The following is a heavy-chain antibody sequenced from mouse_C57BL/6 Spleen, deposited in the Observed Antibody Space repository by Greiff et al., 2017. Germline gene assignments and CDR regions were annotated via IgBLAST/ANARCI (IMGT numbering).Heavy chain of an antibody. D-gene: IGHD1-1*01. CDR2: IDPSDSYT. J-gene: IGHJ2*01. CDR1: GYTFTSYW. CDR3: ARKGITTVDYFDY. V-gene: IGHV1-69*01. Sequence: VQLQQPGAELVMPGASVKLSCKASGYTFTSYWMHWVKQRPGQGLEWIGEIDPSDSYTNYNQKFKGKSTLTVDKSSSTAYMQLSSLTSEDSAVYYCARKGITTVDYFDYWGQGTTLTVSS.